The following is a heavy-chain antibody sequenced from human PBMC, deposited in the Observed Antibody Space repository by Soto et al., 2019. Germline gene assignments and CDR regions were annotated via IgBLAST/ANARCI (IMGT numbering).Heavy chain of an antibody. CDR2: ITAYNGNT. D-gene: IGHD3-22*01. Sequence: ASVKVSCTASGYTFTSYGISWVRLAPGQGLEWMGWITAYNGNTNYAQKLQGRVTMTTDTSTSTAYMELRSLRSDDTAVYYCARPADYYDSSGYGPIYGMDVWGQGTTVTVS. J-gene: IGHJ6*02. V-gene: IGHV1-18*01. CDR3: ARPADYYDSSGYGPIYGMDV. CDR1: GYTFTSYG.